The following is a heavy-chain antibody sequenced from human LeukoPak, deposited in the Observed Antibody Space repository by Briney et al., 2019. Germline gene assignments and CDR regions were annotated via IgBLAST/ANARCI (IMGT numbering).Heavy chain of an antibody. V-gene: IGHV3-48*04. CDR1: GFTFSSYS. Sequence: GGSLRLSCAASGFTFSSYSMNWVRQAPGKGLEWVSYISSSRSTIYYADSVKGRFTISRDNAKNSLYLQMNSLRAEDTAVYYCASGVPAAPAWGQGTLVTVSS. J-gene: IGHJ5*02. CDR2: ISSSRSTI. CDR3: ASGVPAAPA. D-gene: IGHD2-2*01.